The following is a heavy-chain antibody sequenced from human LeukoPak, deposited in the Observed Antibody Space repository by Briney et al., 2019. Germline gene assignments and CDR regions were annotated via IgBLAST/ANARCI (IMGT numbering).Heavy chain of an antibody. J-gene: IGHJ6*02. CDR2: ISSNGGTT. CDR1: GFTFSSDA. CDR3: AKDLATDQTSYYYYYGMDV. Sequence: GSLRLSCAASGFTFSSDAMHWVRQAPGKGLEYVSAISSNGGTTHYGNSVKGRFTISRDNSKNTLYLQMNSLRAEDTAVYYCAKDLATDQTSYYYYYGMDVWGQGTTVTVSS. V-gene: IGHV3-64*01.